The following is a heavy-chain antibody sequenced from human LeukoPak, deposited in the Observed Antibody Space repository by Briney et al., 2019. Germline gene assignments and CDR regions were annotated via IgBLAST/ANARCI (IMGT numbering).Heavy chain of an antibody. CDR2: IYSGGST. V-gene: IGHV3-53*01. CDR3: ARDSETETGWYYYGMDV. J-gene: IGHJ6*02. CDR1: GFSVSNNY. D-gene: IGHD1-14*01. Sequence: GGSLRLSCAASGFSVSNNYMNWVRQAPGKGLECVSVIYSGGSTYYADSVQGRFTISRDISKDTVYLQMNSLRAEDTAVYYCARDSETETGWYYYGMDVWGQGTTVTVSS.